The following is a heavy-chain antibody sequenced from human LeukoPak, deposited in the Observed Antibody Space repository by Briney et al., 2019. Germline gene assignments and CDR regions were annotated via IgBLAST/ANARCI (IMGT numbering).Heavy chain of an antibody. CDR3: AKAPPYTKYFDY. CDR2: ISNSGDAT. CDR1: GFIFSNYA. Sequence: PGGSLRLSCAGSGFIFSNYAMSRVRQAPGQGLEWVSTISNSGDATFYADAVKGRFTISRDNSKNTLYLQMYSLRAEDTAIYYCAKAPPYTKYFDYWGQGTLLTVSS. V-gene: IGHV3-23*01. J-gene: IGHJ4*02. D-gene: IGHD1-1*01.